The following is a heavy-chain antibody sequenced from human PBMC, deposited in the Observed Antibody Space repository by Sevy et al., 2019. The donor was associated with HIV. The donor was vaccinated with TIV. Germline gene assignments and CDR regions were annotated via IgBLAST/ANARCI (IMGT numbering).Heavy chain of an antibody. Sequence: GGSLRLSCVGSGFIFSNAWMSWVRQAPGKGLEWVGRIKSKTDGGTTDYAAPVKDRLTISRDDSKYTLYLQMNSLKTEDTAVYYCTTYYGDYFSYWGQGTLVTVSS. J-gene: IGHJ4*02. CDR1: GFIFSNAW. CDR3: TTYYGDYFSY. V-gene: IGHV3-15*01. CDR2: IKSKTDGGTT. D-gene: IGHD3-3*01.